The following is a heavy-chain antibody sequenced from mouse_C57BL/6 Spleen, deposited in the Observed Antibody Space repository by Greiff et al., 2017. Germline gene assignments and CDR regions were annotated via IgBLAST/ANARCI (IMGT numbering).Heavy chain of an antibody. V-gene: IGHV5-16*01. J-gene: IGHJ3*01. CDR3: ARPPDGYYPAWFAY. Sequence: EVHLVESEGGLVQPGSSMKLSCTASGFTFSDYYMAWVRQVPEKGLEWVANINYDGSSTYYLDSLKSRFIISRDNAKNILYLQMSSLKSEDTATYYCARPPDGYYPAWFAYWGQGTLVTVSA. CDR2: INYDGSST. CDR1: GFTFSDYY. D-gene: IGHD2-3*01.